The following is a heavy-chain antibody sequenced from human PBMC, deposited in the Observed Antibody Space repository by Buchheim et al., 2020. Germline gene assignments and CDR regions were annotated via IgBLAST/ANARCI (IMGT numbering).Heavy chain of an antibody. CDR3: ARGKTTKWYFDL. Sequence: QVQLQESGPGLVKPSGTLSLTCAVSGGSISSSNWWNWVRQPPGKGLEWIGEVYPSGSTNYNPSLKSRVTISLEKSTNQLSPKVNSLTAADTAVYYCARGKTTKWYFDLWGRGTL. CDR1: GGSISSSNW. CDR2: VYPSGST. J-gene: IGHJ2*01. D-gene: IGHD4-17*01. V-gene: IGHV4-4*02.